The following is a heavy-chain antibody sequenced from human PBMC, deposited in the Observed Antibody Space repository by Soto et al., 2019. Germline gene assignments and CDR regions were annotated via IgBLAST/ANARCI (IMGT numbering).Heavy chain of an antibody. CDR1: GGTFSSYA. J-gene: IGHJ6*02. D-gene: IGHD3-3*01. CDR3: ARDLGNQVLRFLEWLFH. Sequence: SVKVSCKASGGTFSSYAISWVRQAPGQGLEWMGGIIPIFGTANYAQKFQGRVTITADESTSTAYMELSSLRSEDTAVYYCARDLGNQVLRFLEWLFHWGQGTTVTVSS. V-gene: IGHV1-69*13. CDR2: IIPIFGTA.